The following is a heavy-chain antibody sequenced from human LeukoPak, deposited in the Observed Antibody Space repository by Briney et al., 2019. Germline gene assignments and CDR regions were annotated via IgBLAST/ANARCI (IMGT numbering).Heavy chain of an antibody. V-gene: IGHV3-30*02. J-gene: IGHJ4*02. Sequence: PGGSLRLSCAASGFAFSSYGMHWVRQAPGKGLEWVAFIWYDGSNKYYADSVKGRFTISRDNSKNTLYLQMNSLRAEDTAVYYCAKEGNSLDYWGQGTLVTVSS. D-gene: IGHD1-7*01. CDR1: GFAFSSYG. CDR2: IWYDGSNK. CDR3: AKEGNSLDY.